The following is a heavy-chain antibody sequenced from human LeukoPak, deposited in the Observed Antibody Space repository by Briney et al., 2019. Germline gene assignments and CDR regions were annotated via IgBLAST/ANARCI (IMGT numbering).Heavy chain of an antibody. J-gene: IGHJ5*02. CDR3: ATRGIAAA. V-gene: IGHV3-23*01. CDR2: IGGGGDTST. D-gene: IGHD6-13*01. CDR1: GLTFSSYS. Sequence: GGSLRLSCATSGLTFSSYSMSWVRQAPGKGLEWVSVIGGGGDTSTYYADSVKGRFTISRDNSKNTLYLHMSSLRAEDTAVYYCATRGIAAAWGQGTLVTVSS.